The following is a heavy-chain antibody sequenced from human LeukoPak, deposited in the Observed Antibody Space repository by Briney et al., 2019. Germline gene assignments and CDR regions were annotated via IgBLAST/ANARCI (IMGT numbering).Heavy chain of an antibody. CDR1: GFTFSSYA. D-gene: IGHD3-9*01. Sequence: GRSLRLSCAASGFTFSSYAVHWVRQAPGKGLEWVAVISYDGSNKYYADSVKGRFTISRDNSKNTLYLQMNSLRAEDTAVYYCARDGNVLRYFDWLLTASAPDYWGQGTLVTVSS. J-gene: IGHJ4*02. CDR3: ARDGNVLRYFDWLLTASAPDY. V-gene: IGHV3-30-3*01. CDR2: ISYDGSNK.